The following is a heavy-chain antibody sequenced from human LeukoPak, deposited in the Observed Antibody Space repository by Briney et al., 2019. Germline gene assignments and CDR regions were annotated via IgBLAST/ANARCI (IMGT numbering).Heavy chain of an antibody. J-gene: IGHJ4*02. CDR2: ISSSSSDI. Sequence: GGSLRLSCAASGFTFSDYYMSWIRQAPGKGLEWVSSISSSSSDIYYADSVKGRFTVSRDNAKNSLFLQMNSLRAEDTAVYYCAKEIWPTVTTPGHTHFDYWGQGTLVTVSS. D-gene: IGHD4-17*01. V-gene: IGHV3-11*06. CDR3: AKEIWPTVTTPGHTHFDY. CDR1: GFTFSDYY.